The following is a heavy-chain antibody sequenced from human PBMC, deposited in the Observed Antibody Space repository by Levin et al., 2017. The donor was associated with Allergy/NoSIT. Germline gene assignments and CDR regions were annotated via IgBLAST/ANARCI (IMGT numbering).Heavy chain of an antibody. CDR1: GYTFTGYY. J-gene: IGHJ4*02. Sequence: ASVKVSCKASGYTFTGYYMHWVRQAPGQGLEWMGWINPNSGGTNYAQKFQGRVTMTRDTSISTAYMELSRLRSDDTAVYYCAREGDCSSTSCYFFDYWGQGTLVTVSS. CDR3: AREGDCSSTSCYFFDY. V-gene: IGHV1-2*02. CDR2: INPNSGGT. D-gene: IGHD2-2*01.